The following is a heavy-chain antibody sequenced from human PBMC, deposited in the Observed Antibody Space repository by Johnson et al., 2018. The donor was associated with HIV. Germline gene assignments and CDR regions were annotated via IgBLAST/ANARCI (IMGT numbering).Heavy chain of an antibody. CDR1: AFTFSSTW. J-gene: IGHJ3*02. Sequence: EVQLVESGGGLVQPGDSLRLSCAASAFTFSSTWMSWVRQAPGKGLEFVANINQDGSVRNYVDSVKGRFTISRDNTKNSLYLQMNSLRAEDTAVYYCARDPGSSAFDIWGQGTMVTVSS. V-gene: IGHV3-7*05. CDR2: INQDGSVR. D-gene: IGHD3-10*01. CDR3: ARDPGSSAFDI.